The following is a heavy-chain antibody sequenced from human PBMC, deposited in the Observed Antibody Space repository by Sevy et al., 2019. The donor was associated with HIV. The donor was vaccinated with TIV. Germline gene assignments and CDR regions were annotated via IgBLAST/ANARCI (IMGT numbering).Heavy chain of an antibody. D-gene: IGHD4-17*01. CDR1: GYSFITYW. Sequence: GESLKISCKGSGYSFITYWIGWVRQMPGKGLEWMGLIFPADSNTRHSPSFQGQVTISADKSITTAYLQWSSLKASDTAMYYCARLDYTDSDAFDIWGQGTMVTVSS. CDR2: IFPADSNT. V-gene: IGHV5-51*01. J-gene: IGHJ3*02. CDR3: ARLDYTDSDAFDI.